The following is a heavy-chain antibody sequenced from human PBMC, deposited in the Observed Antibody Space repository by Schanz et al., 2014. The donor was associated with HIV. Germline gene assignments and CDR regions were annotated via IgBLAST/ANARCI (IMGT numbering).Heavy chain of an antibody. D-gene: IGHD3-10*01. J-gene: IGHJ3*02. Sequence: EVQLVESGGGLVQPGGSLRLSCAASGFIFRNFWMTWVRQVPGKGLEWVAHIKTDGSEQRYVDSVKGRFTISRDNAKNSVYLQMNSLRAEDTAVYYCARVHYYASGSYYTESGAFDIWGQGTMVTVSS. CDR2: IKTDGSEQ. CDR1: GFIFRNFW. CDR3: ARVHYYASGSYYTESGAFDI. V-gene: IGHV3-7*01.